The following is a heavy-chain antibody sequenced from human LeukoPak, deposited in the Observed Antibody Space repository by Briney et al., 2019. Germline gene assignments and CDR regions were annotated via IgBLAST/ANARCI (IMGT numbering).Heavy chain of an antibody. CDR1: AFTFSSYS. V-gene: IGHV3-21*01. CDR2: ISSSSSYI. Sequence: PGGSLRLSCAASAFTFSSYSMNWVRQAPGKGLEWVSSISSSSSYIYYADSVKGRFTISRDNAKNSLYLQMNSLRAEDTGLYYCAREGMTGTYLADYYMDVCGKGSTVTVSS. D-gene: IGHD1-20*01. J-gene: IGHJ6*03. CDR3: AREGMTGTYLADYYMDV.